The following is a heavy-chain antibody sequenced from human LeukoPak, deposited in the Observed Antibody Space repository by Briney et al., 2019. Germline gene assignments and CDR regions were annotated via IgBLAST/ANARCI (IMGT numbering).Heavy chain of an antibody. V-gene: IGHV3-48*04. CDR3: ARAEPDGYNSIIAAIDY. CDR1: GFTFSSYS. J-gene: IGHJ4*02. D-gene: IGHD5-24*01. Sequence: PGGSLRLSCAASGFTFSSYSMNWVRQAPGKGLEWVSYISSSSSTIYYADSVEGRFTISRDNAKNSLYLQMNSLRAEDTAVYYCARAEPDGYNSIIAAIDYWGQGTLVTVSS. CDR2: ISSSSSTI.